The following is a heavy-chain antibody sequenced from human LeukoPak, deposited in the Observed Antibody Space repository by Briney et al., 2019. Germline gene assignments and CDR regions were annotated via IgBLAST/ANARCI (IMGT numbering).Heavy chain of an antibody. CDR1: GGSISSYH. D-gene: IGHD5-12*01. Sequence: SETLSLTCSVSGGSISSYHWNWIRQPSGKGLEWIGIVFNNGGTKHNPSLKSRVAISVDTSKNQFALKLSSVTAADTAVYYCVASYGGYVLDYWGQGDLVIVSS. V-gene: IGHV4-59*01. J-gene: IGHJ4*02. CDR3: VASYGGYVLDY. CDR2: VFNNGGT.